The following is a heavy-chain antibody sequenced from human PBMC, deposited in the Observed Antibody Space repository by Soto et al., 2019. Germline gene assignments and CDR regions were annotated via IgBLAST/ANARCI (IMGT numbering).Heavy chain of an antibody. V-gene: IGHV4-39*01. CDR3: ASLTVLLHWFDP. Sequence: SETLSLTCTVSGGSISSSSYYWGWSRQPPGKGLEWIGSIYYSGNTYYNPSLKSRVTISVDTSKNQFSLKLSSVTAADTAVYYCASLTVLLHWFDPWGQGTLVT. D-gene: IGHD3-10*01. CDR1: GGSISSSSYY. J-gene: IGHJ5*02. CDR2: IYYSGNT.